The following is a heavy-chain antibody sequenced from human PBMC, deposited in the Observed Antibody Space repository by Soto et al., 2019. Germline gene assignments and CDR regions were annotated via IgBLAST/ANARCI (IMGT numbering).Heavy chain of an antibody. CDR3: AKDGVGAAFDAFDI. J-gene: IGHJ3*02. V-gene: IGHV3-30*18. D-gene: IGHD2-8*01. CDR2: ISYDGSNK. Sequence: QVQLVESGGGVVQPGRSLRLSCAASGFTFSSYGMHWVRQAPGKGLEWVAVISYDGSNKYYADSVKGRFTISRDNSKNTLYLQMISLRAEDTDVYYCAKDGVGAAFDAFDIWGQGTMVTVSS. CDR1: GFTFSSYG.